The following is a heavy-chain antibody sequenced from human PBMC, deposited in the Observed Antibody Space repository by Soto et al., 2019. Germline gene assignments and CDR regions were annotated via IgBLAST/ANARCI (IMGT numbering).Heavy chain of an antibody. D-gene: IGHD1-26*01. Sequence: ASVKVSCKASGGTFSSYAISWVRQAPGQGLEWMGGIIPIFGTANYAQKFQGRVTMTADVSTSTAYMELSSLRSEDTAVYYCARDRWEGAPSAYCCYGMDVWGRGTTVTVSS. CDR3: ARDRWEGAPSAYCCYGMDV. CDR1: GGTFSSYA. J-gene: IGHJ6*02. V-gene: IGHV1-69*13. CDR2: IIPIFGTA.